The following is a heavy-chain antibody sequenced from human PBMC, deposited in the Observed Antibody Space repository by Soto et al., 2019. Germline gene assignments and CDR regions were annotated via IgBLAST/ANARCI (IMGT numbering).Heavy chain of an antibody. J-gene: IGHJ6*02. CDR2: IWYDGSNK. Sequence: QVQLVESGGGVVQPGRSLRLSCAASGFTFSSYGMHWVRQAPGKGLEWVAVIWYDGSNKYYADSVKGRFTISRDNSKNTLYLQMNSLRAEDTAVYYCARDRADYGDYFLYYYYYYGMDVWGQGTTVTVSS. CDR1: GFTFSSYG. CDR3: ARDRADYGDYFLYYYYYYGMDV. D-gene: IGHD4-17*01. V-gene: IGHV3-33*01.